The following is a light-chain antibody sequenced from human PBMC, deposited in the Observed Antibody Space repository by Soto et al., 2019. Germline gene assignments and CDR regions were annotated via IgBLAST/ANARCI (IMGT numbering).Light chain of an antibody. CDR1: QSVRTY. CDR2: DAS. J-gene: IGKJ1*01. V-gene: IGKV3-11*01. CDR3: QQSYSTLRT. Sequence: IVLTQFPATLSLSPGERATLSCRASQSVRTYLAWYQQKRGQAPRLLMYDASNRASGVPARFSGSGSGTEFTLTISSLQPEDFATYYCQQSYSTLRTFGQGTKVDI.